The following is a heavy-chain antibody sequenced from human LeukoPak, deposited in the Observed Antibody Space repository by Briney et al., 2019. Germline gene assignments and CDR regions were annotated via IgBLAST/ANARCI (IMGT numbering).Heavy chain of an antibody. D-gene: IGHD3-22*01. V-gene: IGHV3-7*01. J-gene: IGHJ4*02. CDR3: ARDYYYDSSGSFYY. CDR2: IKQDGSGK. Sequence: PGGSLRLSCAASGFTFSSYWMSWVRQAPGKGLEWVANIKQDGSGKYYVDSVKGRFTISRDNAKNSLYLQMNSLRAEDTAVYYCARDYYYDSSGSFYYWGQGTLVTVSS. CDR1: GFTFSSYW.